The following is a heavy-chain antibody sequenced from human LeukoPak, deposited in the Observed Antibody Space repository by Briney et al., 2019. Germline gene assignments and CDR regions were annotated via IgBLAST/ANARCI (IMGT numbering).Heavy chain of an antibody. V-gene: IGHV3-74*01. D-gene: IGHD6-19*01. Sequence: GGSLRLSCAVSGFTFSPYWMDWVRQAPGKGLVWVSRISSDGSNTAYADSVKGRCTISRDNAKNTPYVQMSSLRAEDTAVYYSAKRGDGGAWYDYWGQGTLVIVSS. J-gene: IGHJ4*02. CDR1: GFTFSPYW. CDR2: ISSDGSNT. CDR3: AKRGDGGAWYDY.